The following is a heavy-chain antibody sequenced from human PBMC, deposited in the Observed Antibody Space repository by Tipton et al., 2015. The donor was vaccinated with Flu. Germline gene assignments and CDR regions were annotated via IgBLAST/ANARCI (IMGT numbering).Heavy chain of an antibody. CDR3: AKGGDMDY. Sequence: RSLRLSCAVSGFTFSNYGMHWVRQAPGKGLGWVALITSHGNNKYYADSVKGRFTISRDNSKNTLYMEMNSLRPEDTADYYCAKGGDMDYWGQGTLVTVSS. D-gene: IGHD2-15*01. V-gene: IGHV3-30*18. CDR2: ITSHGNNK. CDR1: GFTFSNYG. J-gene: IGHJ4*02.